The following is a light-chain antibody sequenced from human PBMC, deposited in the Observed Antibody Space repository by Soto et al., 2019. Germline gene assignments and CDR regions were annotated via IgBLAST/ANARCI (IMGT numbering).Light chain of an antibody. CDR1: QSISSW. J-gene: IGKJ5*01. Sequence: DIQLTQSPSFLSASVGDRVTITCRASQSISSWLAWYQQKPGKAPKLLIYDASSLESGVPSRFSGSGSGTEFTLTISSLQPDDFATYYCQQANSFPITFGQGTRLEIK. CDR3: QQANSFPIT. V-gene: IGKV1-5*01. CDR2: DAS.